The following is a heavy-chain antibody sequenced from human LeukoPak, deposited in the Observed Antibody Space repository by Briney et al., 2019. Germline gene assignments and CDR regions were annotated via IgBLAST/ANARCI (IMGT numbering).Heavy chain of an antibody. D-gene: IGHD3-3*01. CDR3: ARNYDFWSGYGPYYFDY. CDR1: GYFISSGYY. J-gene: IGHJ4*02. V-gene: IGHV4-38-2*02. Sequence: PSETLSLTCTVSGYFISSGYYWGWIRQSPGKGLEWIGTMFHSGNTYYNPSLNSRVTLSVDTSKNQFSLELNSVTAADTAVYYCARNYDFWSGYGPYYFDYWGQGTLVTVSS. CDR2: MFHSGNT.